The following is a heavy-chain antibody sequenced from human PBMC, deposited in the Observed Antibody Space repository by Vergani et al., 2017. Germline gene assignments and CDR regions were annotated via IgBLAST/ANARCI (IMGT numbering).Heavy chain of an antibody. V-gene: IGHV3-66*02. CDR1: GFRVTTYY. Sequence: VELLESGGGLAQPGGSLRVSCSASGFRVTTYYMSWVRQAPGKGLEWVSVIKSDVRTSYTESVRGRFTISRDTSRNAVYLQMNILRVEDRGFYYCTGSECSGATCYGHYFDLWGHGILVTVSS. CDR2: IKSDVRT. D-gene: IGHD2-15*01. J-gene: IGHJ4*01. CDR3: TGSECSGATCYGHYFDL.